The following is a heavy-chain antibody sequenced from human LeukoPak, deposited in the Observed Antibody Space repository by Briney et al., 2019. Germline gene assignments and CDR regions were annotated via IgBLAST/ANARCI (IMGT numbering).Heavy chain of an antibody. V-gene: IGHV3-23*01. Sequence: GGSLRLSCAASGFTFSNAWMSWVRQAPGKGLEWVSAISGSGGSTYYADSVKGRFTISRDNSKNTLYLQMNSLRAEDTAVYYCAKRRGSGSLIDYWGQGTLVTVSS. CDR3: AKRRGSGSLIDY. CDR2: ISGSGGST. CDR1: GFTFSNAW. D-gene: IGHD3-10*01. J-gene: IGHJ4*02.